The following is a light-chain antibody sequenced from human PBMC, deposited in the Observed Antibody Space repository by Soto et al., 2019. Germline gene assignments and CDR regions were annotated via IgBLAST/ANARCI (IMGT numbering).Light chain of an antibody. CDR3: MQALQTPLT. J-gene: IGKJ4*01. V-gene: IGKV2-28*01. CDR2: LGS. CDR1: QSLLNSYGYDS. Sequence: DIVMTQSPLSLPVTPGEPASISCRSSQSLLNSYGYDSLDCYLQTPGQSPRLLLYLGSIRASGVPDRFSGSGSGTDFTLQISRVEAEDVGVYYCMQALQTPLTFGGGTKVDIK.